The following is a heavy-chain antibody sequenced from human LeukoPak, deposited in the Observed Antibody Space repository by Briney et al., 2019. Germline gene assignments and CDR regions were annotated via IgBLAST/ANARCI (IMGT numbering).Heavy chain of an antibody. J-gene: IGHJ5*02. CDR2: IHYSGST. D-gene: IGHD5-24*01. V-gene: IGHV4-59*08. CDR3: ARHRGVGDGFNYWFDP. Sequence: SETLSLTCTISGGPISPYYWSWIRQPPGKGLEWIGYIHYSGSTNYNPSLTRRVIISADMSTKQTSLKLNSLTAADTAVYYCARHRGVGDGFNYWFDPWGQGTLVTVSS. CDR1: GGPISPYY.